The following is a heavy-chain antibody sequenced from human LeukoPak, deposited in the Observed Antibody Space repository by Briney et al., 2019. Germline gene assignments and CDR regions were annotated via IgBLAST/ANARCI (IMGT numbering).Heavy chain of an antibody. V-gene: IGHV4-31*03. CDR3: ARRQITMIAFDI. Sequence: SETLSLTCTVSGASISSGGYYWSWIRQHPGKGLEWIGYIFYSGSTYYNPSLKSRVTISVDTSKNQFSLRLSSVTAADTAVYYCARRQITMIAFDIWGQGTMVTVSS. D-gene: IGHD3-22*01. CDR2: IFYSGST. CDR1: GASISSGGYY. J-gene: IGHJ3*02.